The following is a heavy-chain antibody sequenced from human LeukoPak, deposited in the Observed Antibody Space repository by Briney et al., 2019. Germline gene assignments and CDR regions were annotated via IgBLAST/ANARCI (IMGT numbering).Heavy chain of an antibody. D-gene: IGHD3/OR15-3a*01. CDR2: IYYSGNT. CDR3: ARQTGSGLFILP. V-gene: IGHV4-39*01. J-gene: IGHJ4*02. Sequence: SETLSLTCTVSGGSINSSSYYWAWIRQPPGKGLEWIGSIYYSGNTYYNASLKSQVSISIDTSKNQFSLRLTSVTAADTAVYYCARQTGSGLFILPGGQGTLVTVSS. CDR1: GGSINSSSYY.